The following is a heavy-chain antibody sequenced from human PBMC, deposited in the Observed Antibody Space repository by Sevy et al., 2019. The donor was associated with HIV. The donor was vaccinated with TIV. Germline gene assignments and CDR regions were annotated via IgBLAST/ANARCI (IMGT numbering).Heavy chain of an antibody. J-gene: IGHJ4*02. CDR2: ISNSGSTT. CDR3: AREGNRGRQTIPLDS. V-gene: IGHV3-48*02. Sequence: GGSLRLSCAASGFRFNYHNMNWVRQAPGKGLEWISYISNSGSTTYLADSARGRFTISRDNAKNSLFLEMDNLTDEDTAVYYCAREGNRGRQTIPLDSWGRGIQVTVSS. D-gene: IGHD6-25*01. CDR1: GFRFNYHN.